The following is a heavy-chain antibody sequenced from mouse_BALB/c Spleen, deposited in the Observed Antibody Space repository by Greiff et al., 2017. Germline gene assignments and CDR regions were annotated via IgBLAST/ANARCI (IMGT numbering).Heavy chain of an antibody. D-gene: IGHD2-4*01. Sequence: VQLQQPGAELVKPGASVKMSCKASGYTFTSYWMHWVKQRPGQGLEWIGVIDPSDSYTSYNQKFKGKATLTVDTSSSTAYMQLSSPTSEDSAVYYCTRSERDYDPPAYWGQGTLVTVSA. V-gene: IGHV1S127*01. CDR2: IDPSDSYT. CDR3: TRSERDYDPPAY. J-gene: IGHJ3*01. CDR1: GYTFTSYW.